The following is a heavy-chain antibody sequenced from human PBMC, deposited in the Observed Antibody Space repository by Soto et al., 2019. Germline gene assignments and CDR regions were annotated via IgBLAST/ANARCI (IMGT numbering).Heavy chain of an antibody. D-gene: IGHD1-26*01. Sequence: QVQLQESGPGLVKPSETLSLTCTVSGGSISSYYWSWIRQPPGKGLEWIGYIYYSGSTNYNPSLKSRVTISVDTSKNQLSLKLSSVTAADTAVYYCARRAGAPHAFDIWGQGTMVTVSS. J-gene: IGHJ3*02. CDR2: IYYSGST. V-gene: IGHV4-59*08. CDR3: ARRAGAPHAFDI. CDR1: GGSISSYY.